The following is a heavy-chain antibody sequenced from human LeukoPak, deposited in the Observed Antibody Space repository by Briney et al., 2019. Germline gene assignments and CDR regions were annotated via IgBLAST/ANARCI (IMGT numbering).Heavy chain of an antibody. CDR1: GFTFSSYE. Sequence: PGGSLRLSCAASGFTFSSYEMNWVRQAPGKGLEWVAFIRYDGSNKYYADSVKGRFTISRDNSKNTLYLQMNSLRAEDTAVYYCAKVGDIVVVPSAEYYMDVWGKGTTVTVSS. V-gene: IGHV3-30*02. CDR2: IRYDGSNK. CDR3: AKVGDIVVVPSAEYYMDV. D-gene: IGHD2-2*01. J-gene: IGHJ6*03.